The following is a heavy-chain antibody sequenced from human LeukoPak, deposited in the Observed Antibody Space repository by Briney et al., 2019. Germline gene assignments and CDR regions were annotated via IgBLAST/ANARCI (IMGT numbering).Heavy chain of an antibody. V-gene: IGHV3-64*01. CDR3: ARDLTGDY. J-gene: IGHJ4*02. CDR2: ISSNGGST. CDR1: GFTFSSYA. Sequence: GGPLRLSCAASGFTFSSYAMSWVRQAPGKGLEYVSAISSNGGSTYYANSVKGRFTISRDNSKNTLYLQMGSLRAEDMAVYYCARDLTGDYWGQGTLVTVSS. D-gene: IGHD7-27*01.